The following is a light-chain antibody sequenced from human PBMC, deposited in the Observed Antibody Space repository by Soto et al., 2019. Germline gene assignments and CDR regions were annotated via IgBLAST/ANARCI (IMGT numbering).Light chain of an antibody. Sequence: QSALTQPASVSGSPGQSITISCTGTNSDVGGYDYVSWYQQHPGKAPKLMIYEVSHRPSGVSNRFSGSRSGNTASLTISGLLAEDEADYYCSSYTSSTTLGVFGGGTQLTVL. CDR1: NSDVGGYDY. CDR3: SSYTSSTTLGV. V-gene: IGLV2-14*01. CDR2: EVS. J-gene: IGLJ3*02.